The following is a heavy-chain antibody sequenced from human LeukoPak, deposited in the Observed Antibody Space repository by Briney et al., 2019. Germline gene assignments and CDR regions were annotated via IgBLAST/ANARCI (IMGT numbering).Heavy chain of an antibody. V-gene: IGHV1-46*01. CDR1: GYTFTSYY. Sequence: ASVKVSCKASGYTFTSYYMHWVRQAPGQGLEWMGIINPSGGSTSYAQKFQGRVTMTRDMSTSTVYMELSSLRSEDTAVYYCARALGFEQIWADFDYWGQGTLVTVSS. CDR3: ARALGFEQIWADFDY. D-gene: IGHD3/OR15-3a*01. CDR2: INPSGGST. J-gene: IGHJ4*02.